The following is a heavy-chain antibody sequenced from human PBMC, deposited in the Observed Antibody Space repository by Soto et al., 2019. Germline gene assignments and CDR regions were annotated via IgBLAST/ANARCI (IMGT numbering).Heavy chain of an antibody. D-gene: IGHD2-2*01. CDR3: AKAVGYCSSTSCRDYYFYYGMDV. V-gene: IGHV3-30*18. CDR2: ISYDGSNK. CDR1: GFTFSNYG. J-gene: IGHJ6*02. Sequence: SLRLSCAASGFTFSNYGMHWVRQAPGKGLGWVAVISYDGSNKYYADSVKGRFTISRDNSKNTLYLQMNSLRAEDTAVYYCAKAVGYCSSTSCRDYYFYYGMDVWGQGTTVTVSS.